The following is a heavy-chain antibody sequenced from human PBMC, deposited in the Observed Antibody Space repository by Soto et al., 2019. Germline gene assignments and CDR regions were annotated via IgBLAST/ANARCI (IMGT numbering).Heavy chain of an antibody. CDR1: GDSVSSATAT. CDR3: ARDVSGWHWYFDL. V-gene: IGHV6-1*01. Sequence: QVQLQQSGPGLVKPSQTLSLTCAISGDSVSSATATWHWIRQSPSRGLEWLGRTYYRSKWYNDYALSVKSRIVIPPDTSKNQLSLQLNSVTPEDTAVYFCARDVSGWHWYFDLWGRGTLVTVSS. D-gene: IGHD6-19*01. J-gene: IGHJ2*01. CDR2: TYYRSKWYN.